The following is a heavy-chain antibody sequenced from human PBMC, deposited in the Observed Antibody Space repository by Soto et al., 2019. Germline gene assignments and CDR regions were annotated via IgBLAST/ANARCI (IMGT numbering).Heavy chain of an antibody. Sequence: WGSLRLSCAACGFTFSSYAMNWVRQAPWKWLEWVSGISGSGGATYYADSVKGRFTISRDNSKNTLYLQMNSLRAEDTAVYYCAKQSHGSGSYYNGVFFDYWGQGTLVTVSS. CDR1: GFTFSSYA. J-gene: IGHJ4*02. CDR2: ISGSGGAT. D-gene: IGHD3-10*01. CDR3: AKQSHGSGSYYNGVFFDY. V-gene: IGHV3-23*01.